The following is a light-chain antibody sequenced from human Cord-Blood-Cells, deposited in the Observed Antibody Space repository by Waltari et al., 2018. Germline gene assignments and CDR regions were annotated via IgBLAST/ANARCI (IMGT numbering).Light chain of an antibody. CDR1: SSDVGGYNY. Sequence: QSALTQPRSVSGSPGQSVTISCTGTSSDVGGYNYVSWYQQHPGKAPKLMIYGVSKRPSGVPDRFSGSKSGNTASLTISGLQAEDEADYYCCSYAGSYTHWVFGGGTKLTVL. V-gene: IGLV2-11*01. CDR2: GVS. J-gene: IGLJ3*02. CDR3: CSYAGSYTHWV.